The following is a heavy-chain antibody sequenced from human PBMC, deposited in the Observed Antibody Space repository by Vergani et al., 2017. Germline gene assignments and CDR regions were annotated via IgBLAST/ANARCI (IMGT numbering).Heavy chain of an antibody. CDR3: ARDAYGSGRDY. CDR2: IHAGNGNT. Sequence: QVQLVQSGAEVKKPGASVKVSCKASGYTFTSYAMHWVRQAPGQRLEWMGWIHAGNGNTKYSQKFQGRVTITRDTSASTAYMELSSLRSEDTAVYYCARDAYGSGRDYWGQGTLVTVSS. CDR1: GYTFTSYA. V-gene: IGHV1-3*01. J-gene: IGHJ4*02. D-gene: IGHD3-10*01.